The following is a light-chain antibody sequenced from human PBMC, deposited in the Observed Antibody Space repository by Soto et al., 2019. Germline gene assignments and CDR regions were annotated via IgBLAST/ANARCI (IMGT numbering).Light chain of an antibody. CDR1: SSDVGGYDY. CDR3: SSHTSGNTRV. J-gene: IGLJ1*01. Sequence: QLVLTQPASVSGSPGQSIAISCTGTSSDVGGYDYVSWYQQHPDKAPKLMIYEVTKRPSGVSNRFSGSKSGNTASLTISGLQPEDEADYYCSSHTSGNTRVFGSGTKLTVL. V-gene: IGLV2-14*01. CDR2: EVT.